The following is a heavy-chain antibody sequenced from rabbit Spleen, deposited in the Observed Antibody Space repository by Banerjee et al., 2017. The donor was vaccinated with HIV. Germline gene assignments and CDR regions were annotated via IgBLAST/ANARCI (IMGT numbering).Heavy chain of an antibody. V-gene: IGHV1S40*01. J-gene: IGHJ4*01. CDR3: ARDLVAVIGWNIVW. Sequence: QSLEDSGGDLVKPGASLTRTCTASGFDFSSRYYMCWVRQAPGKEPERIACINIVTGKSVYANWPKGRFTMSRASSTTVSLQITSLTAADTATYFCARDLVAVIGWNIVWWDPGTLVT. CDR2: INIVTGKS. D-gene: IGHD1-1*01. CDR1: GFDFSSRYY.